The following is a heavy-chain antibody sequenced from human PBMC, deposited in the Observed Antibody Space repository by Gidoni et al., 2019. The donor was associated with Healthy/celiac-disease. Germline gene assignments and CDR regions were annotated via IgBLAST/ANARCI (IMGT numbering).Heavy chain of an antibody. CDR1: GYTFPGYY. Sequence: QVQLVQSGAEVKKPGASVKVSCKASGYTFPGYYMHWVRQAPGQGLEWMGWINPNSGGTNYAQKFQGRVTMTRDTSISTAYMELSRLRSDDTAVYYCARGDCSGGSCYWFDPWGQGTLVTVSS. CDR2: INPNSGGT. CDR3: ARGDCSGGSCYWFDP. D-gene: IGHD2-15*01. V-gene: IGHV1-2*02. J-gene: IGHJ5*02.